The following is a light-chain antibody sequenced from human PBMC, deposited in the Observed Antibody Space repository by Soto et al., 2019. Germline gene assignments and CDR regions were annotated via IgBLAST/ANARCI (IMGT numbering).Light chain of an antibody. CDR2: RDS. CDR1: NIGSKN. V-gene: IGLV3-9*01. J-gene: IGLJ2*01. Sequence: SYELTQPLSVSVALGQTARITCGGNNIGSKNVQGYQQKPGPAPVLVIYRDSYRPSGIPERFSGSNSGNTATLTISRAQAGDEADYYCQVWDSSFVVFGGGTKLTVL. CDR3: QVWDSSFVV.